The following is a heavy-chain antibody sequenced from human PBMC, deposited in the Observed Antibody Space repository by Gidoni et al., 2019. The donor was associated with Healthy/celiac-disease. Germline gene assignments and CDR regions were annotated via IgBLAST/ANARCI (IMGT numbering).Heavy chain of an antibody. J-gene: IGHJ4*02. CDR1: GLTFSSYG. CDR3: ARPSRAAAGLGY. D-gene: IGHD6-13*01. CDR2: ISYDGSNK. Sequence: VQLVGSVGGGVQPARCLRLSCAASGLTFSSYGMHWVGQVQGKGLEWVAVISYDGSNKYYEDPGKGRFTIYRDNSKNKLYLNRNSLRAADTDVYYCARPSRAAAGLGYWGQGTLVTVSS. V-gene: IGHV3-30*03.